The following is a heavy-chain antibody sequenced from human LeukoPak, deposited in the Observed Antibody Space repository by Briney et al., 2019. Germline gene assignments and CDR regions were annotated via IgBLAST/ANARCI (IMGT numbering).Heavy chain of an antibody. CDR2: INHSGST. CDR1: GGCFSGYY. J-gene: IGHJ6*03. CDR3: ARRVGRYFGERAYYYNYMDV. V-gene: IGHV4-34*01. D-gene: IGHD3-10*01. Sequence: SQTLSLTCAVYGGCFSGYYWSCIRQPPGKGLECIGEINHSGSTKYNPSLKSRVSISVDTSKNQFSLKLSSVTAADTAVYYCARRVGRYFGERAYYYNYMDVWGKGTTVTISS.